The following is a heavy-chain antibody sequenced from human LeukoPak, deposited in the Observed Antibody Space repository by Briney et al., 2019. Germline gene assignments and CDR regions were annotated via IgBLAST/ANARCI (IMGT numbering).Heavy chain of an antibody. J-gene: IGHJ2*01. D-gene: IGHD6-19*01. CDR1: GGSFSGYY. CDR2: IYYSGST. Sequence: SETLSLTCAVYGGSFSGYYWSWIRQPPGKGLEWIGYIYYSGSTNYNPSLKSRVTISVDTSKNQFSLKLSSVTAADTAVYYCAGALAPSGWYYWYFDLWGRGTLVTVSS. V-gene: IGHV4-59*01. CDR3: AGALAPSGWYYWYFDL.